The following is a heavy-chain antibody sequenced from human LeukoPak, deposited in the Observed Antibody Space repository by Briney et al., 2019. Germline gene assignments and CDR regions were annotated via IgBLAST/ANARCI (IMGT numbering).Heavy chain of an antibody. D-gene: IGHD5-18*01. Sequence: NASETLSLTCTVSGGSISSSSYYWGWLRQPQGKELEWSVSIYYSGSTYYNPSLKSRVTISVDTSKNQFSLKLSSVTAADTAVYYCACRTAMVFDYWGQGTLVTVSS. CDR2: IYYSGST. J-gene: IGHJ4*02. V-gene: IGHV4-39*01. CDR3: ACRTAMVFDY. CDR1: GGSISSSSYY.